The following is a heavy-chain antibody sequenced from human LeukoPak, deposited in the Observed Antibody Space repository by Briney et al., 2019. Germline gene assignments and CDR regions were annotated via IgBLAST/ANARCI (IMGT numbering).Heavy chain of an antibody. Sequence: GGSLRLSCAASGFTLGSYAMSWVRQAPGKGLEWVSFISPSGDRTSNADSVEGRFTISRDNPRNTLYLQMNSLRDEDTAVYYCAIMHGYYDGSGYWVQWGQGTLVTVSS. CDR3: AIMHGYYDGSGYWVQ. CDR1: GFTLGSYA. CDR2: ISPSGDRT. J-gene: IGHJ4*02. D-gene: IGHD3-22*01. V-gene: IGHV3-23*01.